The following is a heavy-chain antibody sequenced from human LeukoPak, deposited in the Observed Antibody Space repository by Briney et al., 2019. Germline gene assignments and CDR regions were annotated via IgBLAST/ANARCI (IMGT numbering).Heavy chain of an antibody. CDR2: INHSGST. CDR3: ARGGTSGYSSTRHFWGGNYYFDY. Sequence: SETLSLTCTVSGGSISSYYWSWIRQPPGKGLEWIGEINHSGSTNYNPSLKSRVTISVDTSKNQFSLKLSSVTAADTAVYYCARGGTSGYSSTRHFWGGNYYFDYWGQGSLVTVSS. D-gene: IGHD2-2*01. J-gene: IGHJ4*02. CDR1: GGSISSYY. V-gene: IGHV4-34*01.